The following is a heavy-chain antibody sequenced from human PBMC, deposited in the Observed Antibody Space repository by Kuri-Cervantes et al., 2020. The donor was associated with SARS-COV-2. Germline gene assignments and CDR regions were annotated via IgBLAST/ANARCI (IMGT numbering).Heavy chain of an antibody. CDR1: GFTVTNND. V-gene: IGHV3-53*01. J-gene: IGHJ4*02. Sequence: GESLKISCAASGFTVTNNDMSWVRQAPGKGLEWVSLIYSGGSIRYADSVKGRFIISRDISKNKLSLQMNSLRAEDTAVYYCARSFDYWGLGTLVTVSS. CDR3: ARSFDY. CDR2: IYSGGSI.